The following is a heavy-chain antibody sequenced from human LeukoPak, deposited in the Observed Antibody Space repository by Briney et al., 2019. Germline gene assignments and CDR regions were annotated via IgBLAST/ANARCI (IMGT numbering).Heavy chain of an antibody. V-gene: IGHV3-7*01. J-gene: IGHJ4*02. CDR3: ARDWGAYYHFFDY. Sequence: GGSLRLSCAASGFIVSVYWMSWVRQAPGKGLEWVGNIKQDGSERNYVDSVKGRFTISRDNAKKSLYLQMNSLRAEDTAVYYCARDWGAYYHFFDYWGQGTLVTVSS. CDR2: IKQDGSER. CDR1: GFIVSVYW. D-gene: IGHD3-22*01.